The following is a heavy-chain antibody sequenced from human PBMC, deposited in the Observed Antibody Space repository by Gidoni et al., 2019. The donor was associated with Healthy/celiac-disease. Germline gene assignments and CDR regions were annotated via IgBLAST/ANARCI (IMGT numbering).Heavy chain of an antibody. V-gene: IGHV2-26*01. J-gene: IGHJ6*03. CDR1: GFSLSNARMG. Sequence: QVTLKESGPVLVKPTETLTLTCTVSGFSLSNARMGVSWIRQPPGKALEWLAHIFSNDEKSYSTSLKSRLTISKDTSKSQVVLTMTNMDPVDTATYYCARMREAAAGAQWLRFVSDKYYYYMDVWGKGTTVTVSS. CDR2: IFSNDEK. CDR3: ARMREAAAGAQWLRFVSDKYYYYMDV. D-gene: IGHD5-12*01.